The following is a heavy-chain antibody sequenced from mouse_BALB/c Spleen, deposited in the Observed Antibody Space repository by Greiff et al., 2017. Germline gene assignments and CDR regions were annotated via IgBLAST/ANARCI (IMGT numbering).Heavy chain of an antibody. CDR2: ISTYYGNT. V-gene: IGHV1-67*01. D-gene: IGHD2-1*01. Sequence: QVQLQQSGPELVRPGVSVKISCKGSGYTFTDYAMHWVKQSHAKSLEWIGVISTYYGNTNYNQKFKGKATMTVDKSSSTAYMELARLTSADSAIYYCARVQGGNWFAYWGQGTLVTVSA. J-gene: IGHJ3*01. CDR3: ARVQGGNWFAY. CDR1: GYTFTDYA.